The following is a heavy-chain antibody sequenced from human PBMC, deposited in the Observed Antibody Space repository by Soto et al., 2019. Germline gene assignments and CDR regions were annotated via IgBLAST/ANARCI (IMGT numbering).Heavy chain of an antibody. Sequence: VQLVESGGGLVQPGRSLRLSCAASGFTFSSYCMHWVRQAPGKGLEWVAVISYDGSNKYYADSVKGRFTISRDKSKNTLDLQMNRLRAEDTDVYYCAKEVEVVTAPAPGVYYYYYGKDVWGQGTTVTGSS. V-gene: IGHV3-30*18. J-gene: IGHJ6*02. D-gene: IGHD2-21*02. CDR2: ISYDGSNK. CDR3: AKEVEVVTAPAPGVYYYYYGKDV. CDR1: GFTFSSYC.